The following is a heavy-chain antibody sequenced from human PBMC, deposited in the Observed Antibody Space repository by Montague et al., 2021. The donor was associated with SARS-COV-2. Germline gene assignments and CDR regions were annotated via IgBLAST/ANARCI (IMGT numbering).Heavy chain of an antibody. CDR1: GFIFSGYA. V-gene: IGHV3-23*01. CDR2: ISGNGGRT. CDR3: AKAPGDGADLYNGFDP. Sequence: SLRLSCAASGFIFSGYAMSWVRQAPGRGLEWVSAISGNGGRTYSAHSVRGRFTISRDNSKNTLYLQMNSLRVEDTAVYYCAKAPGDGADLYNGFDPWGQGTMVTVSS. D-gene: IGHD4-17*01. J-gene: IGHJ5*02.